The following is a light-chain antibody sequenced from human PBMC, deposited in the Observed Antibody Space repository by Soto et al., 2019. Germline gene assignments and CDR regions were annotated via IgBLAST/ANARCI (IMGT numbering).Light chain of an antibody. CDR3: KSYASSMSPSV. V-gene: IGLV1-40*01. CDR2: VNS. J-gene: IGLJ2*01. CDR1: SSDIGGCYD. Sequence: QSVLTQPPSVSGAPGQRVTISCTGTSSDIGGCYDVYWYQQLPGTAPKLMIYVNSNRPSGVSDRFSGSKSGNSASLAITGLQAEDEADYYCKSYASSMSPSVFGAGTKLTVL.